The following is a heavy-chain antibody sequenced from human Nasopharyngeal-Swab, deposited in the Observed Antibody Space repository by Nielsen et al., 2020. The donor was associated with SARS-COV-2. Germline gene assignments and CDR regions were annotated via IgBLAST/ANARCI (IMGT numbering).Heavy chain of an antibody. CDR1: GGSFSGYY. CDR3: ARSRYTSSWYGVRNWFDP. Sequence: SETLSLTCAVYGGSFSGYYWNWIRQPPGKGLEWIGEINHSGSTNYNPSLKSRVTISLDTSKNQFSLKLSSVTAADTAVYYCARSRYTSSWYGVRNWFDPWGQGTLVTVSS. J-gene: IGHJ5*02. CDR2: INHSGST. V-gene: IGHV4-34*01. D-gene: IGHD6-13*01.